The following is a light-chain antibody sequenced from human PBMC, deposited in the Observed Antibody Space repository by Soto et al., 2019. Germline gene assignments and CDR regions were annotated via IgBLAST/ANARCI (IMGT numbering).Light chain of an antibody. CDR2: ATS. J-gene: IGKJ4*01. CDR3: QQANSFPHT. CDR1: QDLSRW. V-gene: IGKV1-12*01. Sequence: DIQMTQSPSSVSASVGDRVIITCRASQDLSRWLAWYQQKAGKAPQLLIYATSTLQSGVPSRFSGSGSGTEFTLTISSLQPDDFATYYCQQANSFPHTLGGGTRVEIK.